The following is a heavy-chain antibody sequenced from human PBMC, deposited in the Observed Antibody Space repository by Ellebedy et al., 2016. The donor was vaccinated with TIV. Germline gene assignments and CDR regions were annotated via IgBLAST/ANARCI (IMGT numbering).Heavy chain of an antibody. D-gene: IGHD4-17*01. Sequence: GGSLRLSXAASAFSFSRYAMNWVRQAPGKGLQWVSTIGASGTSTYYADSVRGRFTISRDNSKNTLYLQMNSLRVEDTAVYYCAKFDDYGDYDAFDIWGQGTMVTVSS. CDR2: IGASGTST. CDR3: AKFDDYGDYDAFDI. J-gene: IGHJ3*02. CDR1: AFSFSRYA. V-gene: IGHV3-23*01.